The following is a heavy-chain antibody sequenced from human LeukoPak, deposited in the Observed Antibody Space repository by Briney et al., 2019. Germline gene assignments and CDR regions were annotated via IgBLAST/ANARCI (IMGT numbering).Heavy chain of an antibody. CDR2: IYYSGST. J-gene: IGHJ6*02. D-gene: IGHD3-16*02. V-gene: IGHV4-61*01. CDR3: ARDLSGNYGMDV. Sequence: PSETLFLTCTVSGGSVSSGNYFWSWIRQPPGKGLEWIGYIYYSGSTKYNPSLQSRVTISVDTSKNQFSLRLSSVSAADTAVYYCARDLSGNYGMDVWGQGTTVTVS. CDR1: GGSVSSGNYF.